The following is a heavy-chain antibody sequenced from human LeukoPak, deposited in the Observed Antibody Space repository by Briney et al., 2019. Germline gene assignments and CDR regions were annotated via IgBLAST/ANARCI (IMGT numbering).Heavy chain of an antibody. Sequence: SVKVSCKASGGTFSSYAISWVRQAPGQGLEWMGGIIPIFGTANYAQKFQGRVTITADESTSTAYMELSSLRSEDTAVYYCAREGPSGDIVVVPAAMWGQGALVTVSS. CDR2: IIPIFGTA. V-gene: IGHV1-69*01. CDR1: GGTFSSYA. J-gene: IGHJ4*02. CDR3: AREGPSGDIVVVPAAM. D-gene: IGHD2-2*01.